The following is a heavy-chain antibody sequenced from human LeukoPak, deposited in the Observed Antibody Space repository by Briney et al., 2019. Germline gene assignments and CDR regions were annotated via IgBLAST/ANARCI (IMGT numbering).Heavy chain of an antibody. Sequence: TGGSLRLSCAASGFTFSSYGMHWVRQAPGKGLEWVAVIWYDGSNKYCADSVKGRFTISRDNSKNTLYLQMNSLRAEDTAVYYCARDLSQPDFWSGYYSLDYYYGMDIWGQGTTVTVSS. CDR2: IWYDGSNK. D-gene: IGHD3-3*01. CDR1: GFTFSSYG. J-gene: IGHJ6*02. CDR3: ARDLSQPDFWSGYYSLDYYYGMDI. V-gene: IGHV3-33*01.